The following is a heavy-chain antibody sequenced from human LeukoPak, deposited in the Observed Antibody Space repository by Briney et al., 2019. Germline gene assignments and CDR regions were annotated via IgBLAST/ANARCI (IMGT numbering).Heavy chain of an antibody. J-gene: IGHJ4*02. CDR3: ARGYRGGNSFTY. CDR2: IYYSGST. Sequence: SETLSLTCTVSGGSISSYYWSWIRQPPGKGLEWIGYIYYSGSTNYNPSLKSRVTISVDTSKSQFSLKLSSVTAADTAVYYCARGYRGGNSFTYWGQGTLVTVSS. CDR1: GGSISSYY. V-gene: IGHV4-59*01. D-gene: IGHD4-23*01.